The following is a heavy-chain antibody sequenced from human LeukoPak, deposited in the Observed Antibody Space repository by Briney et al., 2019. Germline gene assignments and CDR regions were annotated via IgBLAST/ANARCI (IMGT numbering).Heavy chain of an antibody. Sequence: SETLSLTCTVSGASISSTGYCWGWIRQPAGKGLEWIGHIHTSGSTNYNPSLKSRVTISVDTSKNQFSLKLSSVTAADTAVYYCAREPKMNYYDSSGYIWGQGTMVTVSS. D-gene: IGHD3-22*01. CDR1: GASISSTGYC. V-gene: IGHV4-61*09. J-gene: IGHJ3*02. CDR3: AREPKMNYYDSSGYI. CDR2: IHTSGST.